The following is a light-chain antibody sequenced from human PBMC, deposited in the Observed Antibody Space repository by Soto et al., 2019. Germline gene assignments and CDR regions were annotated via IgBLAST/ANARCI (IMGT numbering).Light chain of an antibody. CDR2: EVS. CDR3: SSYTSSSTPYV. J-gene: IGLJ1*01. Sequence: QSALTQPASVSGSPGQSMTISCTGTSSEVGGYNYVSWYQQHPGKAPKLMIYEVSSRPSGVSNRFSGSKSGNTASLTISGLQAEDEADYYCSSYTSSSTPYVFGTGTKLTVL. V-gene: IGLV2-14*01. CDR1: SSEVGGYNY.